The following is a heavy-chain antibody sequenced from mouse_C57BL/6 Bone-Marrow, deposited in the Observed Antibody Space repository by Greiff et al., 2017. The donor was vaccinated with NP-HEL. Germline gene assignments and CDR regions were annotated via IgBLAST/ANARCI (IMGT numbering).Heavy chain of an antibody. Sequence: VQLQQSGAELVRPGSSVKLSCKASGYTFTSYWMHWVKQRPRQGLEWIGNIDPSDSETHYNQKFKDKATLTVDKSSSTAYMQLSSLTSEDSAVYYCARIYDGYYGYWGQGTTLTVSS. CDR2: IDPSDSET. D-gene: IGHD2-3*01. CDR1: GYTFTSYW. CDR3: ARIYDGYYGY. V-gene: IGHV1-52*01. J-gene: IGHJ2*01.